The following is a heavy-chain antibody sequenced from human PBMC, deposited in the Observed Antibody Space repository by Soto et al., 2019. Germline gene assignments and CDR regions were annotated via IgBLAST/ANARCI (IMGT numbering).Heavy chain of an antibody. CDR2: IDPSDSYT. D-gene: IGHD3-10*01. Sequence: EVQLVQSGAEVKKPGESLRISCKGSGYSFTSYWISWVRQMPGKGLEWMGRIDPSDSYTNYSPSFQGHVTISADKSISTAYLQWSSLKASDTAMYYCARQDGSGRRGNWAFDIWGQGTMVTVSS. CDR3: ARQDGSGRRGNWAFDI. J-gene: IGHJ3*02. CDR1: GYSFTSYW. V-gene: IGHV5-10-1*03.